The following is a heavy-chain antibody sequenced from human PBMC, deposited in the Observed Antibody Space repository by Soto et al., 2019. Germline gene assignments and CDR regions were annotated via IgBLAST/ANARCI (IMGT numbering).Heavy chain of an antibody. CDR3: AKDRTASGALPRFDP. CDR1: GYTLTELS. Sequence: ASVKVSCKGSGYTLTELSMHWVRQAPGKGLEWMGGFDPEDGETIYAQKFQGRVTMTEDTSTDTAYMELSSLRSEDTAVYYCAKDRTASGALPRFDPWGQGTLVTVSS. V-gene: IGHV1-24*01. J-gene: IGHJ5*02. D-gene: IGHD1-26*01. CDR2: FDPEDGET.